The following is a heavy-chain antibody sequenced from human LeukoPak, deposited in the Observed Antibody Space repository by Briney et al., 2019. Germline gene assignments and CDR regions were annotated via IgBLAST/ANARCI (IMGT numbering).Heavy chain of an antibody. CDR1: GYSISSGYY. V-gene: IGHV4-38-2*02. D-gene: IGHD3-22*01. CDR3: ARDLRYYYDSSGYYDYFDY. CDR2: IYHSGST. J-gene: IGHJ4*02. Sequence: SETLSPTCTVSGYSISSGYYWGWIRQPPGKGLEWIGSIYHSGSTYYNPSLKSRVTISVDTSKNQFSLKLSSVTAADTAVYYCARDLRYYYDSSGYYDYFDYWGQGTLVTVSS.